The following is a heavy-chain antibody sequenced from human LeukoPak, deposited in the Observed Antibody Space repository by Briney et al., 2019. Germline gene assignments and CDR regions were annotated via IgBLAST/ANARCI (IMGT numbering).Heavy chain of an antibody. CDR1: GFTFSSYA. V-gene: IGHV3-30*04. CDR3: AREYYYDSSGFDY. J-gene: IGHJ4*02. Sequence: GGSLRLSCAASGFTFSSYAMHWVRQAPGKGLEWVAVISYDGSNKYYADSVKGRFTISRDNSKNTLYLQMNSLRAEDTAVYYCAREYYYDSSGFDYWGQGTLVTVSS. D-gene: IGHD3-22*01. CDR2: ISYDGSNK.